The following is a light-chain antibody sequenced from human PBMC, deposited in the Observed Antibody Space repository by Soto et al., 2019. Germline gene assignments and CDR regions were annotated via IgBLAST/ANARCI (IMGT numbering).Light chain of an antibody. CDR1: SSNIGSNT. Sequence: QSVLTQPTSASGTPGQRVAISCSGSSSNIGSNTVNWYQQLPGAAPKLFMYNNNQRPSGVPDRFSGSKSGASASLAISGLQSEDEADYYCATWDDSLNAVIFGGGTKLTVL. J-gene: IGLJ2*01. CDR2: NNN. CDR3: ATWDDSLNAVI. V-gene: IGLV1-44*01.